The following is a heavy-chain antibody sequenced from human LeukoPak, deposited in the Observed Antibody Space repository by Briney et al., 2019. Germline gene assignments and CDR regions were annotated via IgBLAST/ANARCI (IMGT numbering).Heavy chain of an antibody. D-gene: IGHD6-13*01. CDR2: INLDGSER. CDR3: GRVIAGAIDY. J-gene: IGHJ4*02. CDR1: GFTFSGHS. V-gene: IGHV3-7*01. Sequence: GGSLRLSCAASGFTFSGHSMTWVRQAPGKRLEWVANINLDGSERFYVDFVKGRFTISRDNADNSMYLQMNSLRAEDTAVYYCGRVIAGAIDYWGQGTLVTVSS.